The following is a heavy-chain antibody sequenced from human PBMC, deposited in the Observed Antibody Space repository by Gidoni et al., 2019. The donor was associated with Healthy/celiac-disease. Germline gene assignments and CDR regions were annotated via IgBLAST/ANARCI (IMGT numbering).Heavy chain of an antibody. V-gene: IGHV3-21*01. CDR1: GFPFRRYS. CDR3: ARDIVVVPAPSTYYYGMDV. J-gene: IGHJ6*02. Sequence: EVQLVEAGGGLVKPGGSLRLSCEASGFPFRRYSMNWVRQAPGKGLEWVSSISSSSSHIYYADSVKGRFTISRDNAKNSLYLQMTSLRAEDTAVYYCARDIVVVPAPSTYYYGMDVWGQGTTVTVSS. CDR2: ISSSSSHI. D-gene: IGHD2-2*01.